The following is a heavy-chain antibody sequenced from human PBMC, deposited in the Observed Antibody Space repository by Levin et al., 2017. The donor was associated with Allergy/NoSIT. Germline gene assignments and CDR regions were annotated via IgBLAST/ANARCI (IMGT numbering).Heavy chain of an antibody. V-gene: IGHV3-33*01. CDR1: GFSFSDYN. CDR3: ARANRKWEYMETGPNVDY. D-gene: IGHD1-26*01. CDR2: IWYNDNNK. Sequence: GESLKISCAASGFSFSDYNMHWVRQAPGKGLEWVAVIWYNDNNKFYGDSVMGRFTISRDNSKNTLYLQMNSLRVEDTAVYYCARANRKWEYMETGPNVDYWGRGTLVTVSS. J-gene: IGHJ4*02.